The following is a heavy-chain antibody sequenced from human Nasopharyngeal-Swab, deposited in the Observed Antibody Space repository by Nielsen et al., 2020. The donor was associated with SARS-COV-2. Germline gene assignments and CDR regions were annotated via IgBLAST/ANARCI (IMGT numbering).Heavy chain of an antibody. J-gene: IGHJ3*02. CDR1: GFTFSSYS. V-gene: IGHV3-21*01. Sequence: GGSLRLSCEASGFTFSSYSMNWVRQAPGKGLEWVSSISSSSSYIYYADSVRGRFTISRDNAKNSLYLQMNSLRAEDTAVYYCAGDGSLYSSGWYISGLDIWGQGTIVTVSS. CDR2: ISSSSSYI. D-gene: IGHD6-19*01. CDR3: AGDGSLYSSGWYISGLDI.